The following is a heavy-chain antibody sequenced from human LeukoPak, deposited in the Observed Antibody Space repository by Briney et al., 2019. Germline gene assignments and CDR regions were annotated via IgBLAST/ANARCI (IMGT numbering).Heavy chain of an antibody. D-gene: IGHD6-19*01. J-gene: IGHJ4*02. Sequence: GGSLRLSCTASGFTFGDYAMSWVRQAPGRGLEWVGFIGSKPYGGTTECAASVKGRFTISRDDSKSIAYLQMNSLKTEDTAVYYCLVAGGDYWGQGTLVTVSS. CDR3: LVAGGDY. CDR1: GFTFGDYA. V-gene: IGHV3-49*04. CDR2: IGSKPYGGTT.